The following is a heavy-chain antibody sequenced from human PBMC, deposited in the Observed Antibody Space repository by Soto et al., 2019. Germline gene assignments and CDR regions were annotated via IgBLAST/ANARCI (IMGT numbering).Heavy chain of an antibody. CDR2: IIPIFGTA. CDR3: ASRGDCSGGSCYSPYGMDV. Sequence: QVQLVQSGAEVKKPGSSVKVSCKASGGTFSSYAISWVRQAPGQGLEWMGGIIPIFGTANYAQKFQGRVTITADESTSTAYMELSSLRSEDTAVYYCASRGDCSGGSCYSPYGMDVWGQGTTFTVSS. CDR1: GGTFSSYA. J-gene: IGHJ6*02. V-gene: IGHV1-69*12. D-gene: IGHD2-15*01.